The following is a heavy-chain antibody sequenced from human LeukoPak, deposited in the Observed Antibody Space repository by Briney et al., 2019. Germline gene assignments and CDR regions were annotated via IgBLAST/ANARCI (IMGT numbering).Heavy chain of an antibody. D-gene: IGHD4-11*01. CDR1: GGTFSSYA. J-gene: IGHJ4*02. V-gene: IGHV1-18*01. CDR3: ARLNCRMTTCQDYNSDY. Sequence: EASVKVSCKASGGTFSSYAISWVRQAPGQGLEWMGWISAYSGNTNYAQKFQDRVTMTTDTSTGTVYMDLRSLRSDDTAVYYCARLNCRMTTCQDYNSDYWGQGTLVTVSS. CDR2: ISAYSGNT.